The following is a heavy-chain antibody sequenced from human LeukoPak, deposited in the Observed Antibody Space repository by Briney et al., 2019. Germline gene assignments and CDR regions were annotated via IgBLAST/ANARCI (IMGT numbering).Heavy chain of an antibody. D-gene: IGHD5-12*01. CDR3: ARGNGGYELHWYFDL. CDR2: IYTTGST. Sequence: RSSQTLSLTCTVSGGSISSGTYYWSWIRQPAGKGLEWIGRIYTTGSTNYNPSLKSRVTISVDTSKNQFSLKLSSVTAADTAVYYCARGNGGYELHWYFDLWGRGTLVTVSS. J-gene: IGHJ2*01. CDR1: GGSISSGTYY. V-gene: IGHV4-61*02.